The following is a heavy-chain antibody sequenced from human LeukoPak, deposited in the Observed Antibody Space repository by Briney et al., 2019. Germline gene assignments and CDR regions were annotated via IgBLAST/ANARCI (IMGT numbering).Heavy chain of an antibody. CDR2: INHSGST. CDR3: ARGPLGSTSYYYFDY. J-gene: IGHJ4*02. CDR1: GGSFSGYY. V-gene: IGHV4-34*01. D-gene: IGHD2-2*01. Sequence: SETLSLTCAVYGGSFSGYYWSWIRQPPGKGLEWIGEINHSGSTNYNPSLRSRVTISVDTSKNQFSLKLSSVTAADTAVYYCARGPLGSTSYYYFDYWGQGTLVTVSS.